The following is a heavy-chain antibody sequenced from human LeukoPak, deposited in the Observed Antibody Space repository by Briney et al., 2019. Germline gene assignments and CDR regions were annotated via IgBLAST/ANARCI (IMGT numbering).Heavy chain of an antibody. Sequence: ASVKVSCKTSGYTFTDYGISWVRQAPGQGLEWRGWGSSLNGYRLYGQRFQGRLTMTADPSTTTGYMDLSSLTSDDTAVYYCARDAVGAQCFDIWGQGTMVAVSS. V-gene: IGHV1-18*01. CDR1: GYTFTDYG. D-gene: IGHD1-26*01. J-gene: IGHJ3*02. CDR2: GSSLNGYR. CDR3: ARDAVGAQCFDI.